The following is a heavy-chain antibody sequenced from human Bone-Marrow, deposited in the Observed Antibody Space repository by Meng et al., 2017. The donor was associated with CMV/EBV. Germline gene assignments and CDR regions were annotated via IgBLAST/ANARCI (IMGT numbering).Heavy chain of an antibody. D-gene: IGHD3-10*01. CDR1: GGSISSGGYY. J-gene: IGHJ5*02. CDR3: ARDRARRGWFDP. CDR2: IYYSGST. V-gene: IGHV4-31*03. Sequence: SETLSLTCTVSGGSISSGGYYWSWIRQHPGKGLEWIGYIYYSGSTYYNPSLKSRVTISVDTSKNQFSLKLSSVTAADTAVYYCARDRARRGWFDPWGQGDRVTGSS.